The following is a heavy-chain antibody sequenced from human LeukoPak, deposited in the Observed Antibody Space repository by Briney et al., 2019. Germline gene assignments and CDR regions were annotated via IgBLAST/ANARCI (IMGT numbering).Heavy chain of an antibody. Sequence: GGSLRLSCEASGFTFSSYSMNWVRQAPGKGLEWVSVIYNGDGTGYADSVKGRFTISRDNSQNTVSLQMDSLRVGDTAVYFCVRNLRYCSDGSCSPWGQGTLVTVSS. D-gene: IGHD2-15*01. CDR1: GFTFSSYS. CDR3: VRNLRYCSDGSCSP. CDR2: IYNGDGT. J-gene: IGHJ4*02. V-gene: IGHV3-66*01.